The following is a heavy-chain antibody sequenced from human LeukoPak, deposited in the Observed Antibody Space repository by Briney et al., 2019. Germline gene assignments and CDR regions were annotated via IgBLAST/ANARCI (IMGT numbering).Heavy chain of an antibody. D-gene: IGHD5-12*01. CDR1: GFTFSTYS. J-gene: IGHJ3*02. Sequence: GGSLRLSCAASGFTFSTYSMNWVRQAPGKGLEWVSSIGPSSSSIYYADSLKGRFTISRDNAKNSLYLQMNTLRVEDTAVYYCAREGYEAFDIWGQGTMVTVSS. V-gene: IGHV3-21*01. CDR3: AREGYEAFDI. CDR2: IGPSSSSI.